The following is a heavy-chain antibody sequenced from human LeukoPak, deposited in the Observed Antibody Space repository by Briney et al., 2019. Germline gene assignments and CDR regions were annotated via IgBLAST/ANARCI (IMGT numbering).Heavy chain of an antibody. V-gene: IGHV4-59*08. Sequence: PSETLSLTCTVSGGSISSSYWSWIRQPPVNRPVCIAYIYYSGSTNFNPSLKSRVTISVDTSKNQFSLKLSSVTAADTAVYYCARTDPGALYGMDVWGQGTTVTVSS. CDR3: ARTDPGALYGMDV. D-gene: IGHD1-26*01. CDR2: IYYSGST. J-gene: IGHJ6*02. CDR1: GGSISSSY.